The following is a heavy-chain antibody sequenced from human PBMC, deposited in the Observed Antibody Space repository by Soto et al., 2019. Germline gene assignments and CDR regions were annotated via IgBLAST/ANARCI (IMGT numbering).Heavy chain of an antibody. CDR1: GFTFSSYA. D-gene: IGHD5-18*01. CDR3: AKDRGRLWAPLDGPEYFQH. CDR2: ISGSGGST. V-gene: IGHV3-23*01. Sequence: GGSLRLSCAASGFTFSSYAMSWVRQAPGKGLEWVSAISGSGGSTYYADSVKGRFTISRDNSKNTLYLQMNSLRAEDTAVYYCAKDRGRLWAPLDGPEYFQHWGQGTLVTVSS. J-gene: IGHJ1*01.